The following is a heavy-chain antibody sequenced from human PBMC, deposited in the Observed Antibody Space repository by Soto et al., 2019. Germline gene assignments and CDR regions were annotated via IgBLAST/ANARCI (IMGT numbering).Heavy chain of an antibody. D-gene: IGHD3-10*01. Sequence: SVKVSCKASGGTFSSYAISWVRQAPGQGLEWMGGIIPIFGTANYAQKFQGRVTITADESTSTAYMELSSLRSEDTAVYYCARDYGRGTHYYGSGSYYIPSYYGMDVWGQGTTVTVSS. V-gene: IGHV1-69*13. J-gene: IGHJ6*02. CDR2: IIPIFGTA. CDR3: ARDYGRGTHYYGSGSYYIPSYYGMDV. CDR1: GGTFSSYA.